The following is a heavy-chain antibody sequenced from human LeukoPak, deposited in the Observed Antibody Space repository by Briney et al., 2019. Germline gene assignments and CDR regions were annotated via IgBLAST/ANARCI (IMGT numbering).Heavy chain of an antibody. CDR3: ARDSCRGDCYAFDY. V-gene: IGHV3-33*01. CDR1: GFTFSSYG. CDR2: IWYDGNNK. D-gene: IGHD2-21*02. Sequence: WRSLRLSCAASGFTFSSYGMHWVRQAPGKGLEWVAGIWYDGNNKYYADSVKGRFAISRDNSKNTLYVQMNSLRAEDTAVYYCARDSCRGDCYAFDYWGQGTLVTVTS. J-gene: IGHJ4*02.